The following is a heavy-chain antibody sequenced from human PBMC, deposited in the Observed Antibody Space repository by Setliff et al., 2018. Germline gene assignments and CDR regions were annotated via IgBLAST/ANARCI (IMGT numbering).Heavy chain of an antibody. J-gene: IGHJ3*01. Sequence: ASVKVSCKASGYTFTTHGISWVRQAPGQGLEWMGWISTDDGNTNYGQKYQGRVTMTTDTSTNTVYMELRSLRSDDTAVYFCVREYSGGGLMWGQGTMVTVSS. V-gene: IGHV1-18*01. CDR2: ISTDDGNT. CDR1: GYTFTTHG. CDR3: VREYSGGGLM. D-gene: IGHD6-19*01.